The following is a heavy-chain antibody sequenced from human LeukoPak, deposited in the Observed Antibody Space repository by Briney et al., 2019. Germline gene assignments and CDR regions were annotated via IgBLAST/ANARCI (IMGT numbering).Heavy chain of an antibody. CDR2: IIPILGTT. CDR3: ARDYYDTSGSPGGFDN. Sequence: GASVKVSCKASGGSFSTYAISWVRQAPGQGLEWMGGIIPILGTTNYAQKLQGRITITADKSTNTAYMELSSLRSGDTAVYFCARDYYDTSGSPGGFDNWGQGTLVTVSS. J-gene: IGHJ4*02. D-gene: IGHD3-22*01. CDR1: GGSFSTYA. V-gene: IGHV1-69*10.